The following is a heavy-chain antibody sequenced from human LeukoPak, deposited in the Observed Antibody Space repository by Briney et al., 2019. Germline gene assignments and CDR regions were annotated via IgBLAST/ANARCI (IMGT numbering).Heavy chain of an antibody. J-gene: IGHJ4*02. V-gene: IGHV4-34*01. CDR1: GGSFSGYY. Sequence: KSSETLSLTCAVYGGSFSGYYWSWIRQPPGKGLEWIGEINHSGSTIYNPSLKSRVTISVDTSKNQFSLKLSSVTAADTAVYYCARSFLHSSGELLGYWGQGTLVTVSS. CDR3: ARSFLHSSGELLGY. CDR2: INHSGST. D-gene: IGHD3-10*01.